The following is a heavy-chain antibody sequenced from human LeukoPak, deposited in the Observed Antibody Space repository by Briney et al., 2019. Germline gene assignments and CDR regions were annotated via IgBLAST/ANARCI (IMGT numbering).Heavy chain of an antibody. Sequence: SETLSLTCTISGGSISSSSYYWDWIRQYPGRGLEWHGTIYYSGSTYYNASLKSRLFISVDTSNNQFSLRLSFVTAADTAVYYCERRRYYDATGYLDWGQGTLITVSS. CDR3: ERRRYYDATGYLD. V-gene: IGHV4-39*01. D-gene: IGHD3-22*01. J-gene: IGHJ1*01. CDR2: IYYSGST. CDR1: GGSISSSSYY.